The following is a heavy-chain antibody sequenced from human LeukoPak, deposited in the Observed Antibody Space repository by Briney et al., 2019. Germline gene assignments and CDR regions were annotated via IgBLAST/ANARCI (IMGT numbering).Heavy chain of an antibody. J-gene: IGHJ4*02. D-gene: IGHD1-1*01. CDR1: GGSISSSSYY. V-gene: IGHV4-39*07. CDR2: IYYSGST. Sequence: PSQTLSLACTVSGGSISSSSYYWGWIRQPPGKGLERIGSIYYSGSTYYNPSLKSRVTISVDTSKNQFSLKLSSVTAADTAVYYCARVIEGGQQKDWGQGTLVTVSS. CDR3: ARVIEGGQQKD.